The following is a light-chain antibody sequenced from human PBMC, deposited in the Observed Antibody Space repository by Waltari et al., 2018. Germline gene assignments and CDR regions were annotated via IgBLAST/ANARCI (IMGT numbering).Light chain of an antibody. CDR2: DDS. CDR3: QVWDGSSEHVV. J-gene: IGLJ3*02. Sequence: SYVLTQPPSVSVAPGMPATITCSGPHLGTKTVHWYQQRPGQAPLLVIYDDSDRPSGIPERFSGSNSGTPATLAISRVEAGDEADYYCQVWDGSSEHVVFGGGTRLTVL. CDR1: HLGTKT. V-gene: IGLV3-21*04.